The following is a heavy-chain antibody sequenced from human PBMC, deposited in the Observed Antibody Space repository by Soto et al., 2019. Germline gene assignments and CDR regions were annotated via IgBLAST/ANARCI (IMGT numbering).Heavy chain of an antibody. CDR3: ARVRCSSTSCYAGGPYYFDY. J-gene: IGHJ4*02. V-gene: IGHV4-31*03. Sequence: QVQLQESGPGLVKPSQTLSLTCTVSGGSISSGGYYWSWIRQHPGKGLEWIGYIYYSGSTYYNPSLKSRVTMSVDTSKNQFSLKLSSVTAADTAVYYCARVRCSSTSCYAGGPYYFDYWGQGTLVTVSS. CDR1: GGSISSGGYY. D-gene: IGHD2-2*01. CDR2: IYYSGST.